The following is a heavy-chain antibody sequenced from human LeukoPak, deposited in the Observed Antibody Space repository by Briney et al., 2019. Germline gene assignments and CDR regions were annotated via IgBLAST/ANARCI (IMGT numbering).Heavy chain of an antibody. Sequence: GGSLRLSCAASGFTLSSYWMTWVRQAPGKGLEWVAKIKPDGSKEYYVDSVKGRFTISRDNAKNSLYLQMNSLRAEDTAVYYCARDRKGAYDFWSGYLRAYGMDVWGQGTTVTVSS. V-gene: IGHV3-7*01. CDR3: ARDRKGAYDFWSGYLRAYGMDV. D-gene: IGHD3-3*01. CDR1: GFTLSSYW. J-gene: IGHJ6*02. CDR2: IKPDGSKE.